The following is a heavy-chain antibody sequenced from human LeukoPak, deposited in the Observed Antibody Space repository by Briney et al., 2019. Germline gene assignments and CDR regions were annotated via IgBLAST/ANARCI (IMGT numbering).Heavy chain of an antibody. J-gene: IGHJ4*02. V-gene: IGHV3-23*01. D-gene: IGHD6-6*01. CDR3: AKRGSYLDY. CDR1: GFTFDDYA. CDR2: ISGSGGST. Sequence: GGSLRLSCAASGFTFDDYAMHWVRQAPGKGLEWVSAISGSGGSTYYADSVKGRFTISRDNSKNTLYLQMNSLRAEDTAVYYCAKRGSYLDYWGQGTLVTVSS.